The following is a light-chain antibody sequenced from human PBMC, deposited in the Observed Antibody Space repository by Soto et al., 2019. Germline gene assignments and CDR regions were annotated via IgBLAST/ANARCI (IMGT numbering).Light chain of an antibody. CDR1: SSDVAAYNY. Sequence: QSVLTQPASVSGSPGQSITISCTGTSSDVAAYNYVCWYQQHPGKAPKLIISEVSDRPSGISPRFTGSKSGNVASLTISGLQTEDEADYFCSSYTTTSTLVFGGGTQLTVL. CDR2: EVS. CDR3: SSYTTTSTLV. J-gene: IGLJ2*01. V-gene: IGLV2-14*03.